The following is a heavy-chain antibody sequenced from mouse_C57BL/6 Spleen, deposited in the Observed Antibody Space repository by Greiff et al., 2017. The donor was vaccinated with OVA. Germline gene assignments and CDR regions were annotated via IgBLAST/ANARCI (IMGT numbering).Heavy chain of an antibody. CDR2: IYPRSGNT. CDR3: ARGTTVVATEYFDV. D-gene: IGHD1-1*01. J-gene: IGHJ1*03. CDR1: GYTFTSYG. Sequence: VQLQQSGAELARPGASVKLSCKASGYTFTSYGISWVKQRTGQGLEWIGEIYPRSGNTYYNEKFKGKATLTADKSSSTAYMELRSLTSEDSAVYFCARGTTVVATEYFDVWGTGTTVTVSS. V-gene: IGHV1-81*01.